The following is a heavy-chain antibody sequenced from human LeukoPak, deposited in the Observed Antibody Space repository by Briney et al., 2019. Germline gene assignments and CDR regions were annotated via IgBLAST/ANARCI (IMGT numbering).Heavy chain of an antibody. CDR1: GYTFTGYY. Sequence: GASVKVSCKASGYTFTGYYMHWVRQAPGQGLEWMGWINPNSGGTNYAQKFQGRVTMTRDTSISTAYMELRSLRSDDTAVYYCARCYWDYDFWSGYYSGYYYYYMDVWGKGTTVTVSS. D-gene: IGHD3-3*01. J-gene: IGHJ6*03. CDR2: INPNSGGT. CDR3: ARCYWDYDFWSGYYSGYYYYYMDV. V-gene: IGHV1-2*02.